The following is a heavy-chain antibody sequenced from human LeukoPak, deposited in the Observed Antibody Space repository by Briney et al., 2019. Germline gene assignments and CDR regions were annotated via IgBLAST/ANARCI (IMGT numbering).Heavy chain of an antibody. CDR2: ISGSGGST. D-gene: IGHD4-17*01. CDR3: ARIAVTYTFDY. Sequence: GGTLRLSCAASGFTFSSYGMSWVRQAPGKGLEWVSAISGSGGSTYYADSVKGRFTISRDNSKNSLYLQMNSLRAEDTAVYYCARIAVTYTFDYWGQGTLVTVSS. J-gene: IGHJ4*02. V-gene: IGHV3-23*01. CDR1: GFTFSSYG.